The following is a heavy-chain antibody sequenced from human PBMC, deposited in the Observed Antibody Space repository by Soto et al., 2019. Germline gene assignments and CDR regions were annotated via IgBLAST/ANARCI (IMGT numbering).Heavy chain of an antibody. CDR1: GYTFTSYD. J-gene: IGHJ6*02. CDR3: AREGSDESWSGPPSYYYYYGMDV. CDR2: MNPNSGNT. V-gene: IGHV1-8*01. Sequence: GASVKVSCKASGYTFTSYDINWVRQATGQGLEWMGWMNPNSGNTGYAQKFQGRVTMTRNTSISTAYMELSSLRSEDTAVYYCAREGSDESWSGPPSYYYYYGMDVWGQGTTVTVSS. D-gene: IGHD3-3*01.